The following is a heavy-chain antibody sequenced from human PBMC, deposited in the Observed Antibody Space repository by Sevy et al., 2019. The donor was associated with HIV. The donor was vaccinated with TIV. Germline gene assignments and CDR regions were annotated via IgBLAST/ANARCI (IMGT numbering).Heavy chain of an antibody. CDR3: STGHQELGM. Sequence: GGYLRLSCAASGFPFSSHWMTWVRQAPGKGLDWVASIKQDGSEMYYMDSVKGRFTISRDNAKNSVYLQMNSLRVEDTAMYYCSTGHQELGMRGHGTLVTVSS. J-gene: IGHJ4*01. CDR1: GFPFSSHW. D-gene: IGHD6-13*01. V-gene: IGHV3-7*01. CDR2: IKQDGSEM.